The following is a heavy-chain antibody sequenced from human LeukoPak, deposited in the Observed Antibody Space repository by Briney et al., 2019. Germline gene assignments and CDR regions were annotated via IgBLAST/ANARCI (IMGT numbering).Heavy chain of an antibody. D-gene: IGHD4-23*01. Sequence: XXVAVIWYDGSNKYYADSVKGRFTISRDNSKNTLYLQMNSLRAEDTAVYYCARDRSDGGFDYWGQGTLVTVSS. V-gene: IGHV3-33*01. J-gene: IGHJ4*02. CDR3: ARDRSDGGFDY. CDR2: IWYDGSNK.